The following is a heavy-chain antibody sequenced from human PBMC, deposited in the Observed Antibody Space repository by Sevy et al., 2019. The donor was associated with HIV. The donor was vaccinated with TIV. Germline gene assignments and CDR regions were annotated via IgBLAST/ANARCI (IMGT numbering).Heavy chain of an antibody. J-gene: IGHJ4*02. V-gene: IGHV3-23*01. D-gene: IGHD6-19*01. CDR2: ISGSGGST. CDR1: GFTFSSYA. Sequence: GGSLRLSCAASGFTFSSYAMSWVRQAPGKGLEWVSAISGSGGSTYYADSVKGRFTISRENSKNTLYLQMNSLRAEDTAVYYCAKGPARGKAGIAVAGAHDYWGQGTLVTVSS. CDR3: AKGPARGKAGIAVAGAHDY.